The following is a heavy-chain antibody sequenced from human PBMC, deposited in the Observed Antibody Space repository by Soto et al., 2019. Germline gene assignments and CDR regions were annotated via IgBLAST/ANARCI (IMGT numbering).Heavy chain of an antibody. J-gene: IGHJ4*02. CDR1: GYTFTSYD. D-gene: IGHD6-13*01. CDR2: MNPNSGNT. CDR3: AVASSSWYKRCFDY. Sequence: QVQLVQSGAEVKKPGASVKVSCKASGYTFTSYDINWVRQDTGQGLEWMGWMNPNSGNTGFAQKFQGRVTMTRNTSISTAYMELSSLRSEDTAVYYCAVASSSWYKRCFDYWGQGTLVTVSS. V-gene: IGHV1-8*01.